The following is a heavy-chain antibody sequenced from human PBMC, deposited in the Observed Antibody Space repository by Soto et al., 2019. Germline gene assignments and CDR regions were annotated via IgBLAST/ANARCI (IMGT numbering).Heavy chain of an antibody. CDR2: TYYRSKWYN. D-gene: IGHD6-6*01. CDR1: GESVYSNSGG. CDR3: LRGSRSANDYFYYLDV. V-gene: IGHV6-1*01. J-gene: IGHJ6*03. Sequence: LSLTCAVSGESVYSNSGGRIWIKQSPSRGLEWLGRTYYRSKWYNDYAVSVKSRITINPDTSKNQFSLQLNSVTPEDTAVYYCLRGSRSANDYFYYLDVWGKGTTVTVSS.